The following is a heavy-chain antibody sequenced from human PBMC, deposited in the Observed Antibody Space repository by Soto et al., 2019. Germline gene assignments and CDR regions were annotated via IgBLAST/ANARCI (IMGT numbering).Heavy chain of an antibody. J-gene: IGHJ6*02. Sequence: QVQLQQSGPGLVKPSETLSLTCTVSSGPSRSHNWGWIRQSPGRGLEWIGYVYDTGSTSYNPSLESWVTISADTSTNNISLTLSSVTAADTAVYYCVRQGIGALHGLVDVWGQGTTVSVSS. CDR2: VYDTGST. D-gene: IGHD3-10*01. CDR3: VRQGIGALHGLVDV. CDR1: SGPSRSHN. V-gene: IGHV4-59*08.